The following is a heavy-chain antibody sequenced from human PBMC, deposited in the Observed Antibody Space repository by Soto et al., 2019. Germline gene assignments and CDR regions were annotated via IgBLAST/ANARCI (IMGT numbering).Heavy chain of an antibody. D-gene: IGHD3-10*01. Sequence: SVNVSCKASGGTFSSYAISWVRQAPGQGLEWMGGIIPIFGTSNYAQKFQGRAAITADESTSTAYMEPSSLRSEDTAVYYCARKPMVRGVIMAPGRFGSDVWGEGTSVPVSP. J-gene: IGHJ6*04. V-gene: IGHV1-69*13. CDR3: ARKPMVRGVIMAPGRFGSDV. CDR1: GGTFSSYA. CDR2: IIPIFGTS.